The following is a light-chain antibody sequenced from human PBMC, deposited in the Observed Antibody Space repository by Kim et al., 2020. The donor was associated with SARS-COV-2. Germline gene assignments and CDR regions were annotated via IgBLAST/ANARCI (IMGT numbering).Light chain of an antibody. Sequence: VPAGERATRSCRASQSVTSNLAWYQQKPGRAPRLLIYGPSTRATGIPARFTGSGSGTEFTLTISSLQSEDFAVYYCQQYHDWPLTFGGGTKVDIK. V-gene: IGKV3-15*01. CDR2: GPS. J-gene: IGKJ4*01. CDR1: QSVTSN. CDR3: QQYHDWPLT.